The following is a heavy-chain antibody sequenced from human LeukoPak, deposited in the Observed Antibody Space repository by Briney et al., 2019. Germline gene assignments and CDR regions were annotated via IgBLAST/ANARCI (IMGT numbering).Heavy chain of an antibody. CDR3: ARDPDPNYYDSSGLSGRFAH. J-gene: IGHJ4*02. V-gene: IGHV4-31*03. Sequence: PSETLSLTCTVSGGSISSGAYYWSWTRQHPGKCLEWIGYIYFTAGAYYNPSLKSRVTISVDTSKNQFSLKLSSVTAADTAIYYCARDPDPNYYDSSGLSGRFAHWGQGTLVTVSS. CDR2: IYFTAGA. D-gene: IGHD3-22*01. CDR1: GGSISSGAYY.